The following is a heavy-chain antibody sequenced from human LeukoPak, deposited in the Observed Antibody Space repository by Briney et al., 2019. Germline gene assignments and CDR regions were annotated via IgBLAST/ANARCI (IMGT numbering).Heavy chain of an antibody. D-gene: IGHD5-24*01. V-gene: IGHV3-21*01. J-gene: IGHJ4*02. CDR2: ISSSSSYI. CDR1: GFTFSSYS. CDR3: ASRRDGYKGGFDY. Sequence: GGSLRLSCAASGFTFSSYSMNWVRQAPGKGLEWVSSISSSSSYIYYADSVKGRFTISRDNAKNSLYLQMNSLRAEDTAVYYCASRRDGYKGGFDYWGQGTLVTVSS.